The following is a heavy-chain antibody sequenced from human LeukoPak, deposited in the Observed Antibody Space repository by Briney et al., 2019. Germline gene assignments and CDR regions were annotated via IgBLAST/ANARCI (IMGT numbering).Heavy chain of an antibody. CDR2: ISAYNGNT. CDR1: GYTFSNYG. CDR3: ARDSTPYFDWLLLETYFDY. D-gene: IGHD3-9*01. J-gene: IGHJ4*02. Sequence: GASVKVSCKASGYTFSNYGISWVRQAPGQGLEWMGWISAYNGNTNYAQKLQGRVTMTTDTSTSTAYMELRSLRSDDTAVYYCARDSTPYFDWLLLETYFDYWGQGTLVTVSS. V-gene: IGHV1-18*01.